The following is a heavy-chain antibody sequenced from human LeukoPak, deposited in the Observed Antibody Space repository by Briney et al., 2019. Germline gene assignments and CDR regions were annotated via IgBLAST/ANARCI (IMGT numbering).Heavy chain of an antibody. CDR1: SGSISSGGYY. Sequence: SETLSLTCTVSSGSISSGGYYWSWIRQHPGKGLEWIGYIYYSGSTYYNPSLKSRVTISVDTSKNQFSLKLSSVTAADTAVYYCARGVSRGYSGYDPLDAFDIWGQGTMVTVSS. CDR2: IYYSGST. D-gene: IGHD5-12*01. V-gene: IGHV4-31*03. J-gene: IGHJ3*02. CDR3: ARGVSRGYSGYDPLDAFDI.